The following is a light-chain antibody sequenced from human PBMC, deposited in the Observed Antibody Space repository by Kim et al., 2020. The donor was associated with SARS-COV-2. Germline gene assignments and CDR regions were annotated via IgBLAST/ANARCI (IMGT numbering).Light chain of an antibody. CDR2: DVF. CDR1: SSDVGVYNY. CDR3: TSYRSSGYV. V-gene: IGLV2-14*03. J-gene: IGLJ1*01. Sequence: QSALTQPASVSGSPGQSITISCTGTSSDVGVYNYVSWYQQYPGKAPKLIIYDVFKRPSGVSNRFSGSKSGNTASLTISGLQAEDEAAYYCTSYRSSGYVFGTGTKVTVL.